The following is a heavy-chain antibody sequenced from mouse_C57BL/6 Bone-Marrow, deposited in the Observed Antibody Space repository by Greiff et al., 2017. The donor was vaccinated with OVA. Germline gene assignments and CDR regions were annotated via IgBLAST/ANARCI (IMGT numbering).Heavy chain of an antibody. Sequence: QVQLQQPGAELVKPGASVKLSCKASGYTFTSYWMHWVKQRPGQGLEWIGMIHPNSGSTNYNEKFKSKATLTVDKSSSTAYMQLSSLTSEDSAVYYCASRNYDYDGVPFAYWGQGTTLTVPS. V-gene: IGHV1-64*01. CDR2: IHPNSGST. J-gene: IGHJ2*01. D-gene: IGHD2-4*01. CDR1: GYTFTSYW. CDR3: ASRNYDYDGVPFAY.